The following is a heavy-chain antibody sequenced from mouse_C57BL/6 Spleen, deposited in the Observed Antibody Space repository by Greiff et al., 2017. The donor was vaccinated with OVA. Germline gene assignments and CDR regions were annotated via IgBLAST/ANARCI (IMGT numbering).Heavy chain of an antibody. V-gene: IGHV1-81*01. CDR3: ARGYDGYYWVAY. CDR1: GYTFTSYG. CDR2: IYPRSGHT. D-gene: IGHD2-3*01. J-gene: IGHJ3*01. Sequence: QVQLQQSGAELARPGASVKLSCKASGYTFTSYGISWVKQRTGQGLEWIGEIYPRSGHTYYNEKFKGKATLTADKSSSTAYMERRSLTSEDSAVYFCARGYDGYYWVAYWGQGTLVTVSA.